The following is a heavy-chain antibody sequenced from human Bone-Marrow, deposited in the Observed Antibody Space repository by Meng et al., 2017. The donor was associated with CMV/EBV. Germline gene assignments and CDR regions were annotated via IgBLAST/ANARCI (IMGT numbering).Heavy chain of an antibody. CDR2: IRSKANSYAT. CDR1: GFTFSGSA. CDR3: ARLGWSSFDD. V-gene: IGHV3-73*01. Sequence: GESLKISCAASGFTFSGSAMHWVRQASGKGLEWVGRIRSKANSYATAYAASVKGRFTISRDNAKNSLYLQMNSLRAEDTAVYYCARLGWSSFDDWGHGTRVTVSS. D-gene: IGHD2-15*01. J-gene: IGHJ4*01.